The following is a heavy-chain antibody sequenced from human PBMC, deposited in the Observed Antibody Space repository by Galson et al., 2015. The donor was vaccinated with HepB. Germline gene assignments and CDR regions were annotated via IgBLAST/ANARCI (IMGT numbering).Heavy chain of an antibody. V-gene: IGHV3-7*03. CDR1: GFTFSSYW. J-gene: IGHJ6*02. CDR2: IKQDGSEK. D-gene: IGHD5-18*01. Sequence: SLRLSCAASGFTFSSYWMSWVRQAPGKGLEWVANIKQDGSEKYYVDSVKGRFTISRDNAKNSLYLQMNSLRAEDTAVYYCARAARGYSYGFPYYYYGMDVWGQGTTVTVSS. CDR3: ARAARGYSYGFPYYYYGMDV.